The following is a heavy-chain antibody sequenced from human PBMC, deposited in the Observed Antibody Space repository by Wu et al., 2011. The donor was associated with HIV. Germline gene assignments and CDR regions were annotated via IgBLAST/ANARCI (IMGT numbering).Heavy chain of an antibody. CDR3: ARPDCGGPCYPGDY. D-gene: IGHD2-21*01. J-gene: IGHJ4*02. Sequence: QVQLVQSGAEVRKPGASVKVSCKASGYTFTGYYMHWVRQAPGQGLEWMGWINPNSGGTKYAQKFQGRVTMTGDTSISTAYMELTSLRSDDTAVYYCARPDCGGPCYPGDYWGQGTPVTVSS. CDR1: GYTFTGYY. V-gene: IGHV1-2*02. CDR2: INPNSGGT.